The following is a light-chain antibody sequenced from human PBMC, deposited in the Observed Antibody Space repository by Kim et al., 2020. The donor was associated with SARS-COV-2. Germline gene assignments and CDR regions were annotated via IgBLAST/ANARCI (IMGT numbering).Light chain of an antibody. CDR3: SSYTSSSTLV. CDR2: DVS. V-gene: IGLV2-14*03. CDR1: SSAVGGYNY. J-gene: IGLJ1*01. Sequence: GQSITTSCTGTSSAVGGYNYVSWYQQHPGKAPKLMIYDVSNRPSGVSNRFSGSKSGNTASLTISGLQAEDEADYYCSSYTSSSTLVFGTGTKVTVL.